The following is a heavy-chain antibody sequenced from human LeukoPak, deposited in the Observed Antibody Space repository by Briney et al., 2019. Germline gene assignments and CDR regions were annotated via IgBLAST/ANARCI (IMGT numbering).Heavy chain of an antibody. D-gene: IGHD1-26*01. V-gene: IGHV1-2*02. J-gene: IGHJ4*02. Sequence: GASVKVSCKASGYTFTGYYMHWVRQAPGQGLEWMGWINPNSGGTNYAQKLQGRVTMTTDTSTSTAYMELRSLRSDDTAVYYCARDLWELLFFDYWGQGTLVTVSS. CDR1: GYTFTGYY. CDR2: INPNSGGT. CDR3: ARDLWELLFFDY.